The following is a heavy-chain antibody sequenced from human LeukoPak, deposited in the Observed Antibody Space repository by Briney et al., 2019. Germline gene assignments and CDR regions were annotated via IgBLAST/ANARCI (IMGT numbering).Heavy chain of an antibody. V-gene: IGHV3-23*01. CDR1: GITFSSYA. CDR3: AKRAPYYFDN. CDR2: ISGSGGTT. J-gene: IGHJ4*02. Sequence: GGSLRLSCAASGITFSSYAITWVRQAPGKGLEWVSAISGSGGTTYYPDSVKGRFIISRDNSENTVYLQINSLRAEDTAVYYCAKRAPYYFDNWGQGTLVTVSS.